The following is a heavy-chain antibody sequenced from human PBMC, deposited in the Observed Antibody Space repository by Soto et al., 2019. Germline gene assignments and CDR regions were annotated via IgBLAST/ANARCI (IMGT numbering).Heavy chain of an antibody. V-gene: IGHV3-23*01. CDR2: INSGGDTT. CDR1: GFTFASYT. Sequence: GGSLRLSCAASGFTFASYTMTWVRQAPGKGLEWVSTINSGGDTTYYSDSVKGRFTISSDSPKNTLFLLMTSLRAEDTAVYYCAKSGGPPASLDVYFDYWGQGTLVTVSS. J-gene: IGHJ4*02. CDR3: AKSGGPPASLDVYFDY. D-gene: IGHD2-2*01.